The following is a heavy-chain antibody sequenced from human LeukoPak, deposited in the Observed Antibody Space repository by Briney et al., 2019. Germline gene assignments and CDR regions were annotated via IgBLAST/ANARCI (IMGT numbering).Heavy chain of an antibody. D-gene: IGHD5-24*01. V-gene: IGHV4-4*02. Sequence: SETLSLTCAVSGGSISSGNWWSWVRQPPGKGLEWIGEIHPDGSTTYKPSLESRVTISVDTSKNQFSLRLSSLTAADTAVYFCARGGDGYKTGNYWGQGTLVTVSS. CDR3: ARGGDGYKTGNY. CDR1: GGSISSGNW. J-gene: IGHJ4*02. CDR2: IHPDGST.